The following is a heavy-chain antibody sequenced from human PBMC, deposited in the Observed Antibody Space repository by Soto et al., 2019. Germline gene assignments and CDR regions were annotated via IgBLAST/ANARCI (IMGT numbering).Heavy chain of an antibody. D-gene: IGHD6-6*01. CDR2: IYHSGST. V-gene: IGHV4-4*02. CDR3: ARWGGYGSSSFRALYWFDP. Sequence: SETLSLTCAVSGGSISSSNWWSWVRQPPGKGLEWIGEIYHSGSTNYNPSLKSRVTISVDKSKNQFSLKLSSVTAADTAVYYCARWGGYGSSSFRALYWFDPWGQGTLVTVSS. J-gene: IGHJ5*02. CDR1: GGSISSSNW.